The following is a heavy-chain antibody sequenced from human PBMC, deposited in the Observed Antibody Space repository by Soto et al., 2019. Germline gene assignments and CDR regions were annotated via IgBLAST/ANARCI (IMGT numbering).Heavy chain of an antibody. CDR1: GYTFTNND. CDR3: ARMASFGSLNWFDP. J-gene: IGHJ5*02. CDR2: MNPGSGDT. V-gene: IGHV1-8*01. Sequence: GASVKVSCKATGYTFTNNDVSWVRQASGQGLEWMGWMNPGSGDTGYAQKSQGRVTMTRDITTATAYMELSSLRSEDTAIYYCARMASFGSLNWFDPWGQGTLVTVSS. D-gene: IGHD3-10*01.